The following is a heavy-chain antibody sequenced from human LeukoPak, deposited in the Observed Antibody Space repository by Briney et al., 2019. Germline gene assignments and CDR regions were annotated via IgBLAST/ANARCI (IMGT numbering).Heavy chain of an antibody. CDR3: ARGPLYCSSTSCLLRY. V-gene: IGHV1-69*01. CDR1: GGTFSSYA. Sequence: SVKVSCKASGGTFSSYAISWVRQAPGQGLEWMGGINPIFGTANYAQKFQGRVTITADESTSTAYMELSSLRSEDTAVYYCARGPLYCSSTSCLLRYWGQGTLVTVSS. J-gene: IGHJ4*02. D-gene: IGHD2-2*01. CDR2: INPIFGTA.